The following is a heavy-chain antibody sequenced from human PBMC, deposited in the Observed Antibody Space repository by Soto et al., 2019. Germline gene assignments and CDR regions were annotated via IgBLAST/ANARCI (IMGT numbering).Heavy chain of an antibody. D-gene: IGHD3-22*01. J-gene: IGHJ6*04. V-gene: IGHV1-69*13. CDR2: IIPIFGTA. CDR1: GGTFSSYA. Sequence: ASVNVSCKASGGTFSSYAISWVRQAPGQGLEWMGGIIPIFGTANYAQKFQGRVTITADESTSTAYMELSSLRSEDTAVYYCARGSYYYDSSGYYYISLYGTDVRDNETMVTVAS. CDR3: ARGSYYYDSSGYYYISLYGTDV.